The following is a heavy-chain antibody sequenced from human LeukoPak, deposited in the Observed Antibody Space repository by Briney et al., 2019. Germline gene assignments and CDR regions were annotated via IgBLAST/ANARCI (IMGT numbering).Heavy chain of an antibody. V-gene: IGHV1-2*02. Sequence: EASVKVSCKASGYTFTGYYMHWVRQAPGQGLEWMGWINPNSGGTNYAQKFQGRVTMTGDTSISTAYMELSRLRSDDTAVYYCAIGAYYYDSSGPWDYWGQGTLVTVSS. D-gene: IGHD3-22*01. CDR1: GYTFTGYY. J-gene: IGHJ4*02. CDR3: AIGAYYYDSSGPWDY. CDR2: INPNSGGT.